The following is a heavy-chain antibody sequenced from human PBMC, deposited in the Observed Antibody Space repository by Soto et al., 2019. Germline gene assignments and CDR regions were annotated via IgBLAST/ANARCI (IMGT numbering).Heavy chain of an antibody. CDR2: ISSSSSTI. J-gene: IGHJ5*02. CDR3: ASDLAALNWFDP. V-gene: IGHV3-48*02. CDR1: GFTFSSYS. Sequence: EVQLVESGGGLVQPGGSLRLSCAASGFTFSSYSMNWVRQAPGKGLEWVSYISSSSSTIYYADSVKGRFTISRDNAKNSRYLQMNSRRDEDTAVYYCASDLAALNWFDPWGQGTLVTVSS.